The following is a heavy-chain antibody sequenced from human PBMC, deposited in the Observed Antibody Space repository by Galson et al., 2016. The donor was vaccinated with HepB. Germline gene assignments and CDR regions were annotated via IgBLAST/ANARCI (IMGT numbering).Heavy chain of an antibody. CDR3: ARGGSRFTCGGDCILDY. CDR1: GDSVSSYY. V-gene: IGHV4-59*02. Sequence: SETLSLTCTVSGDSVSSYYWTWIRQPPGKGLEWIGYISYTGITNYNPSPKSRVTLSIDTSKNHFSLKMTSLTAADSAVYCCARGGSRFTCGGDCILDYWGQGALVTVSS. CDR2: ISYTGIT. J-gene: IGHJ4*02. D-gene: IGHD2-21*02.